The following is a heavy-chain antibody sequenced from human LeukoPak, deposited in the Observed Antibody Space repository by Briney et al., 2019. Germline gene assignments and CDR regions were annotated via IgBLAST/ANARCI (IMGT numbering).Heavy chain of an antibody. V-gene: IGHV3-23*01. J-gene: IGHJ4*02. CDR2: VNGNGGST. Sequence: GGSLRLSCAASGFIFSTYAMSWVRQAPGKGLEWVSGVNGNGGSTSYADSVKGRFTIFRDNSKNTVYLQMNSLRVEDTAVYYCARRGNYFPFDYWGQGTLATVSS. CDR1: GFIFSTYA. D-gene: IGHD3-10*01. CDR3: ARRGNYFPFDY.